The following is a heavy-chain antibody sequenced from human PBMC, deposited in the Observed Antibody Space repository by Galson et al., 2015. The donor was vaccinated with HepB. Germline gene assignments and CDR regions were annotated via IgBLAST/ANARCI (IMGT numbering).Heavy chain of an antibody. V-gene: IGHV5-51*01. CDR3: ARLPSGHTAMLYFDY. Sequence: QSGAEVKKPGEPLKIPCKGSGYSFTSYWIGWVRQMPGKGLEWMGIIYPGDSDTRYSPSFQGQVTISADKSISTAYLQWSSLKASDTAMYYCARLPSGHTAMLYFDYWGQGTLVTVSS. CDR2: IYPGDSDT. J-gene: IGHJ4*02. D-gene: IGHD5-18*01. CDR1: GYSFTSYW.